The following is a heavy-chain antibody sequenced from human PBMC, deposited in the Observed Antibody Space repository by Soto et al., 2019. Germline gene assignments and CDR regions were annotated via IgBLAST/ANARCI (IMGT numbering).Heavy chain of an antibody. J-gene: IGHJ5*02. CDR1: GFTFSSYS. V-gene: IGHV3-21*01. D-gene: IGHD6-13*01. Sequence: GGSLRLSCSASGFTFSSYSMNWVRQAPGKGLEWVSSISSSSSYIYYADSVKGRFTISRDNAKNSLYLQMNSLRAEETAVYYCARGPLAAAAIWEWLDPWGQGT. CDR2: ISSSSSYI. CDR3: ARGPLAAAAIWEWLDP.